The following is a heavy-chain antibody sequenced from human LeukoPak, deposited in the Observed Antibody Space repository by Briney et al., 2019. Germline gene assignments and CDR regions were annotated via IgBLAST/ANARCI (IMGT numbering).Heavy chain of an antibody. D-gene: IGHD4-17*01. V-gene: IGHV1-69*01. CDR1: SXXA. Sequence: SXXAXSWXRQAPGQGLXWMGGVIPIFGTANYAQKFQGRVTITADESTSTAYMELSSLRSEDTAVYYCARSIGTTVTSPPDYWGQGTLVTVSS. CDR3: ARSIGTTVTSPPDY. J-gene: IGHJ4*02. CDR2: VIPIFGTA.